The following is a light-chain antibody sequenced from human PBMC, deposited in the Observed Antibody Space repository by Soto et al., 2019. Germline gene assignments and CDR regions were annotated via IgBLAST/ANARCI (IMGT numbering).Light chain of an antibody. CDR3: CSYAGSFTLV. V-gene: IGLV2-11*01. Sequence: QSALTQPRSVSGSPGQSVTISCTGTRSDVGAYNFVSWYQHHPGKAPKFMIYDVSRRPSGVPDRFSGSKSGNTASLTISGLQAEDEADYYCCSYAGSFTLVFGGGTMLTVL. CDR1: RSDVGAYNF. CDR2: DVS. J-gene: IGLJ2*01.